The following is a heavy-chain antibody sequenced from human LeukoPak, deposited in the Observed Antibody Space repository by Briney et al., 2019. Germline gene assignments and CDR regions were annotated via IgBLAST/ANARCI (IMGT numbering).Heavy chain of an antibody. CDR3: ASHPSGSYGQVDC. V-gene: IGHV4-59*01. CDR2: IYYSGST. CDR1: GGSISHYY. J-gene: IGHJ4*02. D-gene: IGHD1-26*01. Sequence: PSETLSLTCTVSGGSISHYYWSWVRQPPGKGLEWIGYIYYSGSTNYNPSLKIRVTISLDTSKHQFSLKLSSVTAADTAVYYCASHPSGSYGQVDCWGQGTLVTVSS.